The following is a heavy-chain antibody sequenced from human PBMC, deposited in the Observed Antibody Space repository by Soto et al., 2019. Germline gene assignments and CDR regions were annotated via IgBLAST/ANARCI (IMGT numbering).Heavy chain of an antibody. CDR3: AAPSGYDSQFDY. D-gene: IGHD5-12*01. Sequence: SETLSLTCTVSGGSISSYYWSWIRQPPGKGLEWIGYIYYSGSTNYNPSLKSRVTISVDTSKNQFSLKLSSVTASDTAVYYCAAPSGYDSQFDYWGQGTLVTVSS. CDR2: IYYSGST. V-gene: IGHV4-59*01. CDR1: GGSISSYY. J-gene: IGHJ4*02.